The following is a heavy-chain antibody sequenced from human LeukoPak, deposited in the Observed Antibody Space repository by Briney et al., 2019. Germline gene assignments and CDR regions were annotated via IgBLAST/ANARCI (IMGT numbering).Heavy chain of an antibody. D-gene: IGHD3-22*01. Sequence: GGSLRFSCAASGFTFSSYAMHWVRQAPGKGLEWVAVISYDGSNKYYADSVKGRFTISRDNSKNTLYLQMNSLRAEDTAVYYCARDPRYYYDSSGYDFYFDYWGQGTLVTVSS. CDR3: ARDPRYYYDSSGYDFYFDY. J-gene: IGHJ4*02. CDR1: GFTFSSYA. CDR2: ISYDGSNK. V-gene: IGHV3-30-3*01.